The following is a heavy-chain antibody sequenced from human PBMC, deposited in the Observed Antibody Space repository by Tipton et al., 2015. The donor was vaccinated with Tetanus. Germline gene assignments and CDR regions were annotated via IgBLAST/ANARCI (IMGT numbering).Heavy chain of an antibody. CDR1: GDSISSGGYY. CDR3: ARGSRFWFDY. J-gene: IGHJ4*02. V-gene: IGHV4-31*03. CDR2: ILYTGST. Sequence: LVKPTETLSLTCTVSGDSISSGGYYWSWIRQHPGKGLEWIGYILYTGSTYHNPSLKSRLTISVDTSKNQFSLNLSSVTAADTAVYYCARGSRFWFDYWGQGTLVTVSS.